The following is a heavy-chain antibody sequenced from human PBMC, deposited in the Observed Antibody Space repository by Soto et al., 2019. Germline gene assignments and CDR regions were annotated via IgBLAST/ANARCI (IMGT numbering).Heavy chain of an antibody. V-gene: IGHV4-59*01. Sequence: SETLSLTCTVSGGSISSYYWSWIRQPPGKGLEWIGYIYYSGSTNYNPSLKSRVTISVDTSKNQFSLKLSSVTAADTAVYYCARVPLLLWFGELGYYYYYGMDVWGQGTTVTVSS. CDR2: IYYSGST. CDR3: ARVPLLLWFGELGYYYYYGMDV. CDR1: GGSISSYY. D-gene: IGHD3-10*01. J-gene: IGHJ6*02.